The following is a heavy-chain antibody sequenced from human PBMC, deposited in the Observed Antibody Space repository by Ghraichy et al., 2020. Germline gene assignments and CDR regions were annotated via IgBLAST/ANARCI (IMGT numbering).Heavy chain of an antibody. Sequence: TCAVYGGSFSGYYWSWIRQPPGKGLEWIGEINHSGGTNYNPSLKSRVTISLDTSKNQFSLKLTSVTAADTAVYYCARMSTEPRGYGMDVWGQGTTVTVSS. CDR1: GGSFSGYY. CDR3: ARMSTEPRGYGMDV. J-gene: IGHJ6*02. D-gene: IGHD3-10*01. V-gene: IGHV4-34*01. CDR2: INHSGGT.